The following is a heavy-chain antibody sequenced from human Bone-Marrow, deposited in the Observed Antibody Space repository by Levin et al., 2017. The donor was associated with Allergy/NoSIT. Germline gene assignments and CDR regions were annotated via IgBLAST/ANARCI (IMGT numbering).Heavy chain of an antibody. V-gene: IGHV3-23*01. Sequence: PGGSLRLSCAASGFTFSSCAMNWVRQAPGKGLEWVSAISRSGFSTYYADPVKGRFTISRDNSKNMLYLQMNSLRVVDTAVYYCAKDVSSGTSFLTSVDYWGQGTLVTVSS. CDR1: GFTFSSCA. CDR2: ISRSGFST. D-gene: IGHD1-1*01. J-gene: IGHJ4*02. CDR3: AKDVSSGTSFLTSVDY.